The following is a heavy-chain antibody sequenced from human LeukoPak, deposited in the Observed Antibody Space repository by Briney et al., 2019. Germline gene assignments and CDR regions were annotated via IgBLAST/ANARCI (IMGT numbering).Heavy chain of an antibody. CDR1: GYSFTSYW. D-gene: IGHD2-15*01. CDR3: AREGECGSCSYDAFDI. Sequence: GESLKISCKGSGYSFTSYWIGWVRPLPGKGLEWMGIIYPGDSDTRYSPSFQGQVTISADKSISTAYLQWSSLKASDTAMYYCAREGECGSCSYDAFDIWGQGTMVTVSS. J-gene: IGHJ3*02. V-gene: IGHV5-51*01. CDR2: IYPGDSDT.